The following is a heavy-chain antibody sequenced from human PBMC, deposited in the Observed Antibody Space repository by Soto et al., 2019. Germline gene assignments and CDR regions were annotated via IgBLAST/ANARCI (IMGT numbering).Heavy chain of an antibody. CDR1: GGSISNYF. D-gene: IGHD1-1*01. Sequence: QVQLQESGPGLVKPSETLSLTCTVSGGSISNYFWSWIRPPPGKGLECIGYVSDSGSTHYSPSLMSRVSRSVDTSKMQCSLNLRSVTAADTAVYYCARRTPGTTCFDYWGQGTMVIFSS. CDR3: ARRTPGTTCFDY. CDR2: VSDSGST. V-gene: IGHV4-59*08. J-gene: IGHJ4*02.